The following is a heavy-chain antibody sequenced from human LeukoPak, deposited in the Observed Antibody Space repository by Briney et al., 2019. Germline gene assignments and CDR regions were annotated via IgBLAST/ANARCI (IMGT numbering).Heavy chain of an antibody. J-gene: IGHJ4*02. CDR3: ARGVRLLWFGEPLFGHDY. D-gene: IGHD3-10*01. Sequence: GGSLRLSCAASGFTFSSYEMNWVRQAPGKGLEWVSYISSSGSTIYYADSVKGRFTISRDDAKNSLYLQMNSLRAEDTAVYYCARGVRLLWFGEPLFGHDYWGQGTLVTVSS. CDR2: ISSSGSTI. V-gene: IGHV3-48*03. CDR1: GFTFSSYE.